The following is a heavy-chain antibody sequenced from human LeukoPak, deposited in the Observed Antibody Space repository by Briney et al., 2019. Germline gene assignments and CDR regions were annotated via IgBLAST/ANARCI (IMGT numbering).Heavy chain of an antibody. D-gene: IGHD4-23*01. CDR3: ARVYGGWPMYYFDY. CDR1: GYTFTGYY. V-gene: IGHV1-2*02. J-gene: IGHJ4*02. CDR2: INPNSGGT. Sequence: ASVKVSCKASGYTFTGYYMHWVRQAPGQGLEWMGWINPNSGGTNYAQKFQGRVTMTRDKSISTAYMELSRLRSDDTAVYYCARVYGGWPMYYFDYWGQGTLVTVSS.